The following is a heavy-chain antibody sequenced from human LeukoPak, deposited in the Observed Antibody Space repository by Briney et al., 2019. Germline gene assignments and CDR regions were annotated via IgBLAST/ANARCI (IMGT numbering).Heavy chain of an antibody. CDR2: ISAYNGKT. CDR3: ARDLEPSAAGKNYFDY. CDR1: GYTFTSYG. J-gene: IGHJ4*02. V-gene: IGHV1-18*01. D-gene: IGHD6-13*01. Sequence: ASVKVSCKASGYTFTSYGISWVRQAPGQGLEWMGWISAYNGKTNYAQKLQGRVTMTTDTSTSTAYMELRSLRSDDTAVYYCARDLEPSAAGKNYFDYWGQGTLVTVSS.